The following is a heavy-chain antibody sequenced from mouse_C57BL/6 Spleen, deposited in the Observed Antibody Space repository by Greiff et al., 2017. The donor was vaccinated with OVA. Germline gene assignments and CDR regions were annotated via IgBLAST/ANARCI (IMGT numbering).Heavy chain of an antibody. J-gene: IGHJ4*01. V-gene: IGHV7-3*01. CDR2: IRNTANGYTT. Sequence: EVMLVESGGGLVQPGGSLSLSCAASGFTFTAYYMSWVRQPPGKALEWLGFIRNTANGYTTEYSASVKGRFTISRDTSHSILYLQMNALRAEDSATYYCARNYYDYGDGMDYYAMDYWGQGTSVTVSS. CDR1: GFTFTAYY. CDR3: ARNYYDYGDGMDYYAMDY. D-gene: IGHD2-4*01.